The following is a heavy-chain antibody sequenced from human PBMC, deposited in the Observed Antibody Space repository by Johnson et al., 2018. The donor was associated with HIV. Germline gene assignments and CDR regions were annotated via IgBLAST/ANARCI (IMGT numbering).Heavy chain of an antibody. Sequence: QVQLVESGGGVVQPGGSLRLSCAASGFTFSSYGMHWVRQAPGTGLEWVAFIRFDGSNKYFADSVTGRFTISRDNAQNSLYLQMNSLRAEDTAVYYCARESDSSGYYSDAFDIWGQGTMVTVSS. CDR2: IRFDGSNK. CDR3: ARESDSSGYYSDAFDI. V-gene: IGHV3-30*02. CDR1: GFTFSSYG. J-gene: IGHJ3*02. D-gene: IGHD3-22*01.